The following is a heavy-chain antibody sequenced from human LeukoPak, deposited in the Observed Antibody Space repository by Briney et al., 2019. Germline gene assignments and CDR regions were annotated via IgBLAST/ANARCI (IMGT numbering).Heavy chain of an antibody. Sequence: GGALRLSCAASGFTFSSYAMSRVRQAPGKGLEWVSGISASGGSTYYADAVEGGFTISRDNSKNTLDLQLNSLGAGDTDVYYCAKALSEGITMIVVVPGWFDPWGQGTLVTVSS. D-gene: IGHD3-22*01. CDR3: AKALSEGITMIVVVPGWFDP. CDR2: ISASGGST. V-gene: IGHV3-23*01. J-gene: IGHJ5*02. CDR1: GFTFSSYA.